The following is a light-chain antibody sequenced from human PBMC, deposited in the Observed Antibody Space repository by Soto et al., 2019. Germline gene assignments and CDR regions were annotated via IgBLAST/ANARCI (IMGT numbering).Light chain of an antibody. J-gene: IGKJ2*01. Sequence: EIVLTQSPGTLSLSPGVRATLSCRASQSVRSGYLAWYQQKLGQAPRLLMYGASQRATGIPDRFSGGGSGTDFTLTISRLEPEDFAVYYCQQYGSSPFTFGQGTKLEIK. CDR2: GAS. V-gene: IGKV3-20*01. CDR3: QQYGSSPFT. CDR1: QSVRSGY.